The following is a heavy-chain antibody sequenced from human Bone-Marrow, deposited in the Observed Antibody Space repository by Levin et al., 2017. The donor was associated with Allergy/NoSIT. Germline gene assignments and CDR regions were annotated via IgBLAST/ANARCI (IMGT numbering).Heavy chain of an antibody. Sequence: PEASVKVSCKASGGTFSSYAISWVRQAPGQGLEWMGGIIPIFGTANYAQKFQGRVTITADKSTSTAYMELSSLRSEDTAVYYCARARIAVAVGWYFDLWGRGTLVTVSS. CDR3: ARARIAVAVGWYFDL. CDR1: GGTFSSYA. CDR2: IIPIFGTA. V-gene: IGHV1-69*06. J-gene: IGHJ2*01. D-gene: IGHD6-19*01.